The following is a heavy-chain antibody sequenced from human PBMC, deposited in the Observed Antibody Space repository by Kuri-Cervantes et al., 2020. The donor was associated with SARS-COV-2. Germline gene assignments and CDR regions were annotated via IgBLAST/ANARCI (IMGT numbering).Heavy chain of an antibody. V-gene: IGHV4-39*07. CDR1: GGSTSSQSYY. CDR2: IYYSGST. CDR3: ARGPPDLGEEWFDP. J-gene: IGHJ5*02. D-gene: IGHD3-10*01. Sequence: SETLSLTCTVSGGSTSSQSYYWGWIRQPPGKGLEWIGSIYYSGSTNYNPSLKSRVTISVDTSKNQFSLKLSSVTAADTAVYYCARGPPDLGEEWFDPWGQGTLVTVSS.